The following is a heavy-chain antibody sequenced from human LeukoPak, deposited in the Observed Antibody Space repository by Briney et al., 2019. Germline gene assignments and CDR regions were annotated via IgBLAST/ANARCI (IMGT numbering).Heavy chain of an antibody. J-gene: IGHJ4*02. CDR1: GYTFTSYD. V-gene: IGHV1-8*03. Sequence: ASVKVSCKASGYTFTSYDINWVRQATGQGLEWMGWMNLNSGNTGYAQKFQGRVTITRNTSISTAYMELSSLRSEDTAVYYCARGRGYCSSTSCYHFDYWGQGTLVTVSS. CDR3: ARGRGYCSSTSCYHFDY. CDR2: MNLNSGNT. D-gene: IGHD2-2*01.